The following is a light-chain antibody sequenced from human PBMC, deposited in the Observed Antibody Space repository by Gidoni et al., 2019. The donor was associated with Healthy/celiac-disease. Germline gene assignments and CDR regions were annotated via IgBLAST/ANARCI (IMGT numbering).Light chain of an antibody. Sequence: EIVLTRPPGTLSWSPGERATLSCRASQSVSSSYLAWYQQKPGQAPRLLIYGASSRATGIPDRFSGSGSGTDFTLTISRLEPEDFAVYYCQQYGSSPLTFGGGTKVEIK. CDR2: GAS. CDR3: QQYGSSPLT. J-gene: IGKJ4*01. CDR1: QSVSSSY. V-gene: IGKV3-20*01.